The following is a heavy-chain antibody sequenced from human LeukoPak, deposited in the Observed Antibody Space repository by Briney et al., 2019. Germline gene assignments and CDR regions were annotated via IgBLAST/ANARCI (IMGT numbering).Heavy chain of an antibody. Sequence: GGSLRLSCAASGFTFSSYAMSWVRQAPGKGLKWVSAISGSGGSTYYADSVKGRFTISRDNSKNTLYLQMNSLRAEDTAVYYCAKDRFRTTGTSSMDVWGKGTTVTVSS. CDR2: ISGSGGST. V-gene: IGHV3-23*01. J-gene: IGHJ6*04. CDR1: GFTFSSYA. CDR3: AKDRFRTTGTSSMDV. D-gene: IGHD1-1*01.